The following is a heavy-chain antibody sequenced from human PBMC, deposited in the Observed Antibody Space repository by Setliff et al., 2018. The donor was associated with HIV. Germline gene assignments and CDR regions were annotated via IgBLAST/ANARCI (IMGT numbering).Heavy chain of an antibody. CDR2: LFYRGTV. CDR1: GVSVNNGYS. Sequence: PSETLSLTCSVSGVSVNNGYSWTWIRQRPGQGLEWRGYLFYRGTVSYNPSLKSRLTIVVDKPTNKVSLKLTSLTAADTGTYYCGHQSDVTAVVDYWGQGTQVTVSS. CDR3: GHQSDVTAVVDY. J-gene: IGHJ4*02. D-gene: IGHD2-21*02. V-gene: IGHV4-31*03.